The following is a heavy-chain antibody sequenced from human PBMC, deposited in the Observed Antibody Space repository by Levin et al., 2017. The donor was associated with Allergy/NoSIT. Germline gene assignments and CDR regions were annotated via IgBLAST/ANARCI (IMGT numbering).Heavy chain of an antibody. Sequence: GGSLRLSCAASGFSVGDNFMAWVRQTPGTGLEWVSVIYSRGNTKYIDSVKGRFSISRDSSKNTLYLQMNSLRVEDTAMYYCANDRGYWGQGTLVTVSS. CDR3: ANDRGY. D-gene: IGHD3-22*01. CDR2: IYSRGNT. J-gene: IGHJ4*02. CDR1: GFSVGDNF. V-gene: IGHV3-53*01.